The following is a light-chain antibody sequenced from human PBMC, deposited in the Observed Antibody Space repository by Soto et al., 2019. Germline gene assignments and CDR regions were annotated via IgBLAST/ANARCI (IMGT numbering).Light chain of an antibody. V-gene: IGKV1-39*01. Sequence: DNQMTQAPSPLSASVGDTITITCRASQSISTYLNWFQQKPGRAPKLLIYLTSTLEIGVPSRFSGSGSGTDFTLTISSLQPEDFGTYHCQQSSTTPWTFGQGTKVDVK. CDR1: QSISTY. J-gene: IGKJ1*01. CDR2: LTS. CDR3: QQSSTTPWT.